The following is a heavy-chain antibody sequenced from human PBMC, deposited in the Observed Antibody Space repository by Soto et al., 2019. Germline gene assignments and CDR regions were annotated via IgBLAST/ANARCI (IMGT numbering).Heavy chain of an antibody. Sequence: EVQLVESGGGLVQPGGSLILSCEASGFTFSNFGINWVRQAPGKGLEWVSHISSSSTTIYYAESVKGRFTISRDNAKNSLYLQMSSLRGEDTAVYYCATSFITTIGTTAWGQGTLVTVSS. V-gene: IGHV3-48*01. D-gene: IGHD1-1*01. CDR3: ATSFITTIGTTA. CDR2: ISSSSTTI. J-gene: IGHJ4*02. CDR1: GFTFSNFG.